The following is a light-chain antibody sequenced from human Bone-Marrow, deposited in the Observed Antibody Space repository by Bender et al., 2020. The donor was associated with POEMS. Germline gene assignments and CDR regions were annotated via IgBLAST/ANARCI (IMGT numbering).Light chain of an antibody. J-gene: IGLJ2*01. CDR2: SNY. CDR1: DSNFGGNN. CDR3: TSYAGSNNMV. V-gene: IGLV1-44*01. Sequence: QSVLTQPPSASGTPGQSVIISCSGTDSNFGGNNVNWYQHLPGTAPRLVVYSNYQRPSGVPDRFSGSKSGTSASLTVSGLQAEDEADYYCTSYAGSNNMVFGGGTKLTVL.